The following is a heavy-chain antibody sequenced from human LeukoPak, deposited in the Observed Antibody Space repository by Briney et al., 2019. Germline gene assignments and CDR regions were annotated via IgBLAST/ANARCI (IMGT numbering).Heavy chain of an antibody. CDR2: IYSGGST. D-gene: IGHD3-10*01. V-gene: IGHV3-53*05. Sequence: PGGSLRLSCAASGFTVSSNYMSWVRQAPGKGLEWVSVIYSGGSTYYADSVKGRFTISRDNSKNALYLRMNSLRAEDTAVYYCARQNKPFGELLRDAFDIWGQGTMVTVSS. CDR3: ARQNKPFGELLRDAFDI. CDR1: GFTVSSNY. J-gene: IGHJ3*02.